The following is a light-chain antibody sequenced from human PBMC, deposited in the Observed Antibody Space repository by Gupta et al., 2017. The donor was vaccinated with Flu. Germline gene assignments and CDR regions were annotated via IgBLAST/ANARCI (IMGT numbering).Light chain of an antibody. CDR1: DSNIGSNP. CDR2: NNS. CDR3: AVWDDSLRGWV. J-gene: IGLJ3*02. Sequence: GGDSNIGSNPVSWYQQLPTPAPKLLIYNNSQRPSGVPDRFSGSKADTSASLAISGLQSEDEADYYCAVWDDSLRGWVFGGGTKLTVL. V-gene: IGLV1-44*01.